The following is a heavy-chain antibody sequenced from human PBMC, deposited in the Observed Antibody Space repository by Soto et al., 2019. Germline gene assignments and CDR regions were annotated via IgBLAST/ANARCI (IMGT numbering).Heavy chain of an antibody. V-gene: IGHV4-34*01. D-gene: IGHD2-15*01. CDR3: ARGRKLRVVVVAATPALGYGMDV. CDR2: INHSGST. Sequence: SSETLSLTCAVYGGSFSCYYWSWIRQPPGKGLEWIGEINHSGSTNYNPSLKSRVTISVDTSKNQFSLKLSSVTAADTAVYYCARGRKLRVVVVAATPALGYGMDVWGQGTTVTVSS. J-gene: IGHJ6*02. CDR1: GGSFSCYY.